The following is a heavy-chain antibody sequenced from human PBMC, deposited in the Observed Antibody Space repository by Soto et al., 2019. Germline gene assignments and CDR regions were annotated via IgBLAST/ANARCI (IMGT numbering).Heavy chain of an antibody. J-gene: IGHJ4*02. CDR1: GFTVSSNY. CDR2: IKQDGSQK. Sequence: GGSLRLSCAASGFTVSSNYMSWVRQAPGKGLEWVANIKQDGSQKNYVDSVKGRFTISRDNAKNSLYLQMNSLRADDTAVYYCTCDTAYTPYWGRGTLVTVSS. V-gene: IGHV3-7*01. CDR3: TCDTAYTPY. D-gene: IGHD3-16*01.